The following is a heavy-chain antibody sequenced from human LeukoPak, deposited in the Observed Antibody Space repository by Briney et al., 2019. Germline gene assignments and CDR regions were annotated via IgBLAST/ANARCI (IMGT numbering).Heavy chain of an antibody. Sequence: ASVKVSCKASGGTFSSYAISWVRQAPGQGLEYMGWINPNSGGTNYAQKFQGRVTMTRDTSISTAYMELSRLRSDDTAVYYCARVLAARRPIDYWGQGTLVTVSS. J-gene: IGHJ4*02. CDR1: GGTFSSYA. CDR2: INPNSGGT. V-gene: IGHV1-2*02. D-gene: IGHD6-6*01. CDR3: ARVLAARRPIDY.